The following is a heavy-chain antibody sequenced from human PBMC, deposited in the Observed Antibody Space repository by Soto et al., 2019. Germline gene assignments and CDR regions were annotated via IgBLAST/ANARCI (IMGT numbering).Heavy chain of an antibody. CDR1: GYTFTIYG. D-gene: IGHD6-13*01. V-gene: IGHV1-18*04. CDR3: ARGGEYSSSWTYYYYGMDV. CDR2: ISAYNGNT. Sequence: ASVKAAGKASGYTFTIYGISWVLQAPGQGLEWMGWISAYNGNTNYAQKLQGRVTMTTDTSTSTAYMELRSLRSDDTAVYYCARGGEYSSSWTYYYYGMDVWGQGTTVTVSS. J-gene: IGHJ6*02.